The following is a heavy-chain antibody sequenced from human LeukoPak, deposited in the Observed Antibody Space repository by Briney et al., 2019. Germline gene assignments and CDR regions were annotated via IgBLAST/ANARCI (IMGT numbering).Heavy chain of an antibody. CDR2: INQDGSGK. Sequence: PGGSLRLSCVTSGFTFSTYWVTWVRQAPGKGLEWVANINQDGSGKYYVDSVKGRFIVSRDNAEHSLYLQMSSLRAEDTAVYYCATGRSSGTPERFDYWGQGTLVTVSS. V-gene: IGHV3-7*01. CDR3: ATGRSSGTPERFDY. CDR1: GFTFSTYW. D-gene: IGHD1/OR15-1a*01. J-gene: IGHJ4*02.